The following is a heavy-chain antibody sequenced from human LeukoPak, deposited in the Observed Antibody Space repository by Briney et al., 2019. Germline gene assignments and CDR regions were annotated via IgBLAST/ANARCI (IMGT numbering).Heavy chain of an antibody. CDR1: GGTFSSYT. D-gene: IGHD2-2*02. Sequence: SVKVSCKASGGTFSSYTISWVRQAPGQGLKWMGRIIPILGIANYAQKFQGRVTITADKSTSTAYMELSSLRSEDTAVYYCARDAPLYCSSTSCYTFDYWGQGTLVTVSS. CDR2: IIPILGIA. J-gene: IGHJ4*02. V-gene: IGHV1-69*04. CDR3: ARDAPLYCSSTSCYTFDY.